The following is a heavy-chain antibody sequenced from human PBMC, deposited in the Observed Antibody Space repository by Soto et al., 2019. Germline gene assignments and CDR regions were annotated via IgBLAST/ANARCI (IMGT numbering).Heavy chain of an antibody. Sequence: SETLSLTCTVSGGSVSSGSYYWSWIRQPPGKGLEWIGYIYYSGSTNYNPSLKSRVTISVDTSKNQFSLKLGSVTAADTAVYYCARGLRDGYNNWGQGALVTVSS. J-gene: IGHJ4*02. V-gene: IGHV4-61*01. CDR2: IYYSGST. CDR1: GGSVSSGSYY. CDR3: ARGLRDGYNN. D-gene: IGHD4-17*01.